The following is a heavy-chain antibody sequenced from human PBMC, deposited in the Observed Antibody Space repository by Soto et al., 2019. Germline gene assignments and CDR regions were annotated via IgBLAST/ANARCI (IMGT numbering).Heavy chain of an antibody. J-gene: IGHJ5*02. CDR2: IHDSGST. V-gene: IGHV4-61*01. D-gene: IGHD4-4*01. Sequence: QVQLQESGPGLVKPSETLSLTCTVSGGSVSSGSYYWIWIRQPPGKGLEWSGYIHDSGSTNYNHSSKSRVTKSVATSNNQFALQLSSVTAAETAVYYCARDSDDSNGGWFDPWGQGPLVSVSS. CDR1: GGSVSSGSYY. CDR3: ARDSDDSNGGWFDP.